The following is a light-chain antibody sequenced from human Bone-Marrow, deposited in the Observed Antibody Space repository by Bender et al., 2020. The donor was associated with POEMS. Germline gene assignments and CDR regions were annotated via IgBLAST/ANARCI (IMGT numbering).Light chain of an antibody. V-gene: IGLV3-1*01. Sequence: SYELNQTPSVSVSPGQTARFTCSGDKLGDKYVSWYQQRPGQSPVLVIYQDTKRPSGIPERFSGSNSGITATLTISGTQAMDEADFYCQVWDSSTATVVFGGGTKLTVL. CDR3: QVWDSSTATVV. CDR2: QDT. J-gene: IGLJ2*01. CDR1: KLGDKY.